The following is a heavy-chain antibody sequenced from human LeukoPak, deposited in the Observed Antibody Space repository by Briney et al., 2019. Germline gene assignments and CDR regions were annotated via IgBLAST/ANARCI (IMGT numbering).Heavy chain of an antibody. CDR1: GGSISSGGYY. Sequence: SETLSLTCTVSGGSISSGGYYCSWVCRHAGKGLEWIGYIYYSASTYYNPSLKSRVTITVDTSKNQFSLKLSSVTAADTAVYYCATESTYRYNYWGQGTLVTVSS. D-gene: IGHD5-18*01. CDR2: IYYSAST. CDR3: ATESTYRYNY. V-gene: IGHV4-31*03. J-gene: IGHJ4*02.